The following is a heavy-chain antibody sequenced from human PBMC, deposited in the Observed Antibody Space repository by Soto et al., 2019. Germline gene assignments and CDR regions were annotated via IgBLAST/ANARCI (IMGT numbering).Heavy chain of an antibody. V-gene: IGHV1-18*01. CDR2: ISAYHGNT. Sequence: QVQLVQSGAEVKKPGASVKVSCKASGYTFNRYGISWVRQAPGQGLEWMGWISAYHGNTNYAQKRQGRVSMTTDTSMSTAYMELRSVRSDDTAVYYCAREGYYGSGSADYWGQGTLVTVSS. J-gene: IGHJ4*02. CDR1: GYTFNRYG. CDR3: AREGYYGSGSADY. D-gene: IGHD3-10*01.